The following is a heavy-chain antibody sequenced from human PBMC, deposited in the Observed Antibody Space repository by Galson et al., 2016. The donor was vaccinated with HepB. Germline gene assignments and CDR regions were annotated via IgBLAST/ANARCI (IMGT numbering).Heavy chain of an antibody. D-gene: IGHD2-21*01. J-gene: IGHJ6*02. CDR3: ARDNPHGDYVGNYLYYGMDV. CDR2: ISSSSSYI. Sequence: LRLSCAASGFTFSTYSLNWVRQAPGKGLEWVSSISSSSSYIYYAGSVKGRFTISRDNAKNSLYLQMNSLRAEDTAVYYCARDNPHGDYVGNYLYYGMDVWGQGTTVTVSS. CDR1: GFTFSTYS. V-gene: IGHV3-21*01.